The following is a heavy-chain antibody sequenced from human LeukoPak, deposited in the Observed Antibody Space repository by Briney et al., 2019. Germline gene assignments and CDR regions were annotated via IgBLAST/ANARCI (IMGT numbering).Heavy chain of an antibody. CDR2: IKEDGSEK. J-gene: IGHJ4*02. CDR3: ARDSFETDIDY. CDR1: GFLFSRYW. Sequence: GGSLRLSXAASGFLFSRYWMSWVRQAPGKGLEWVANIKEDGSEKYYVESMKGRFTISRDNVKNSLYLQINSLRAEDTAVYYCARDSFETDIDYWGQGTLVTVSS. V-gene: IGHV3-7*01. D-gene: IGHD1-14*01.